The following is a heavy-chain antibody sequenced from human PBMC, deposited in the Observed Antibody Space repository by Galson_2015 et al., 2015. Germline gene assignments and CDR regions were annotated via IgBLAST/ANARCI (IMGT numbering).Heavy chain of an antibody. J-gene: IGHJ6*03. CDR1: GFTFSSYR. CDR3: ARAGYCSSTSCYYMDV. Sequence: SLRLSCAASGFTFSSYRMNWVRQAPGKGLEWVSSISSSSSYIYYADSVKGRFTISRDNAKNSLYLQMNSLRAEDTAVYYCARAGYCSSTSCYYMDVWGKGTTVTVSS. V-gene: IGHV3-21*01. CDR2: ISSSSSYI. D-gene: IGHD2-2*01.